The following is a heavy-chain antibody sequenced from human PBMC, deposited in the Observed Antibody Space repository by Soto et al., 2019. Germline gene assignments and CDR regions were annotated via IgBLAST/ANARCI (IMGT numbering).Heavy chain of an antibody. Sequence: GGSLRLSCEGSGFRFSSYWMSWVRQAPGKGLEWVADIKQDGNDTYYVDSVKGRFTISRDNAENSVYLQMNSLGAEDTAVYYCTRVDYDFWSGYPALYYYGMDVWGQGTTVTVSS. D-gene: IGHD3-3*01. J-gene: IGHJ6*02. CDR1: GFRFSSYW. V-gene: IGHV3-7*03. CDR3: TRVDYDFWSGYPALYYYGMDV. CDR2: IKQDGNDT.